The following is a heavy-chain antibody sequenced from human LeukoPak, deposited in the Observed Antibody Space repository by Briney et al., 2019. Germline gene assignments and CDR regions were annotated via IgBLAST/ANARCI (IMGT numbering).Heavy chain of an antibody. CDR2: INHSGST. J-gene: IGHJ6*02. CDR3: QRVVTDYYYYYGMDV. V-gene: IGHV4-34*01. Sequence: SETLSLTCAVYGGSFSGYYWSWIRQPPGEGLEWIGEINHSGSTNYNPSLKSRVTISVDTSKNQFSLKLSSVTAADTAVYYCQRVVTDYYYYYGMDVWGQGTTVTVSS. D-gene: IGHD3-22*01. CDR1: GGSFSGYY.